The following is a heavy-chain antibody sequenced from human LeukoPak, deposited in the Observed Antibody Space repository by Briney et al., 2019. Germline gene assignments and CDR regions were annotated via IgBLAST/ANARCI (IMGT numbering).Heavy chain of an antibody. CDR3: VRDNGGVDD. CDR2: IDSYGTDT. Sequence: PGGSLRLSCAASGFTFSDYSMHWVRQAPGKGLVWVSRIDSYGTDTDYADSVKGRFTVSRDDAKNTLYLQMNSLRAEDTAMYYCVRDNGGVDDWGQGTLVTVSS. V-gene: IGHV3-74*01. D-gene: IGHD2-8*01. CDR1: GFTFSDYS. J-gene: IGHJ4*01.